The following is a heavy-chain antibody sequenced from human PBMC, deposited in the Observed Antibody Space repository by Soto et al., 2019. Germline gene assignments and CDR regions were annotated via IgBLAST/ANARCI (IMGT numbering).Heavy chain of an antibody. V-gene: IGHV3-48*01. Sequence: EVQLVESGGGLVQPGASLRLSCAASGFAFSGYSMNWVRQAPGRGLEWLSYISSGGSPIYYADSVKGRFTISRDNTKYTRFLQRNCRRGDDTGLYYCWRGCRTVLYCIGGLCQGSTFTGSS. CDR1: GFAFSGYS. D-gene: IGHD6-19*01. CDR3: WRGCRTVLYCIGG. CDR2: ISSGGSPI. J-gene: IGHJ6*02.